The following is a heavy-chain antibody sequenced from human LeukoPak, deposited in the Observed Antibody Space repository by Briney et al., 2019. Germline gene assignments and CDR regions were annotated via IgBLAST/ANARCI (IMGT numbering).Heavy chain of an antibody. CDR1: GYTFTSYY. CDR3: AREYTAMVPRAV. CDR2: INPSGGST. J-gene: IGHJ6*03. Sequence: ASVKVSCKASGYTFTSYYMHWVRQAPGQGLEWMGIINPSGGSTSYAQKFQGRVTMTRDTSTSTVYIELSSLRSEDTAVYYCAREYTAMVPRAVGGKGPTAPAPS. D-gene: IGHD5-18*01. V-gene: IGHV1-46*01.